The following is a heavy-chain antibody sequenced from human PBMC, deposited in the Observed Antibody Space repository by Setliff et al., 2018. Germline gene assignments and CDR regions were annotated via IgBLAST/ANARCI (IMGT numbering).Heavy chain of an antibody. J-gene: IGHJ4*02. V-gene: IGHV3-30*07. Sequence: PGGSLRLSCAASGFIFSTYSLHWVRQAPGKGLAWVAVISYDGNHIYYADSVKGRFTISRGNSKSTLYLQMNSLRAEDTAVYYCAKDGDNYHDSGDYYHEFDYWGQGAQVTVSS. CDR2: ISYDGNHI. CDR1: GFIFSTYS. CDR3: AKDGDNYHDSGDYYHEFDY. D-gene: IGHD3-22*01.